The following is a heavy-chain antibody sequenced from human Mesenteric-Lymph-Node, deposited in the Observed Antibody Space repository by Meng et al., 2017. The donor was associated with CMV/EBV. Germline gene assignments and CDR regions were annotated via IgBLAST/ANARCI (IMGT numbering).Heavy chain of an antibody. V-gene: IGHV1-46*01. CDR2: INPSGGST. D-gene: IGHD2-2*01. CDR3: ARGQRVVPAARAKASYYFDY. Sequence: ISYYMHWVRQATGQGLEWMGIINPSGGSTSYAQKFQGRVAMTRDTSTSTVYMELRSLRSDDTAVYYCARGQRVVPAARAKASYYFDYWGQGTLVTVSS. CDR1: ISYY. J-gene: IGHJ4*02.